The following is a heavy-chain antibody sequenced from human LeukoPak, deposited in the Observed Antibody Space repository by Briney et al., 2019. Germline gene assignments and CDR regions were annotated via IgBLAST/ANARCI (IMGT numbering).Heavy chain of an antibody. Sequence: ASVKVSCKVSGYTLTELSMHWVRQAPGKGLEWMGGFDPEDGETIYAQKFQGRVTMTEDTSTYTAYMELSSLRSEDTAVYYCATAPHTMVRGVTIFDYWGQGTLVTVSS. J-gene: IGHJ4*02. D-gene: IGHD3-10*01. CDR2: FDPEDGET. CDR1: GYTLTELS. CDR3: ATAPHTMVRGVTIFDY. V-gene: IGHV1-24*01.